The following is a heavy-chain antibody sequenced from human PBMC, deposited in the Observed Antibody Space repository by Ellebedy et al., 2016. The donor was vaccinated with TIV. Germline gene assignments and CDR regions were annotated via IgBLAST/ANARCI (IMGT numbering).Heavy chain of an antibody. V-gene: IGHV3-66*01. J-gene: IGHJ4*02. Sequence: GESLKISCAASEFTVGNNYMAWVRQAPGKGLEWVSLIYSSGTTYYADSVKGRFTISRDSSKNTLYLQMNSLRGEDSAVYYCVRGRHKAAARTPDFWGQGTLVTVSS. D-gene: IGHD6-13*01. CDR2: IYSSGTT. CDR3: VRGRHKAAARTPDF. CDR1: EFTVGNNY.